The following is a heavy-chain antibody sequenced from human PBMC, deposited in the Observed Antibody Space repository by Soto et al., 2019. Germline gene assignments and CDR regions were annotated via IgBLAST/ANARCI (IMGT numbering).Heavy chain of an antibody. CDR1: GFTFSSYG. J-gene: IGHJ4*02. D-gene: IGHD2-15*01. CDR2: IPYDGTNK. CDR3: AKMGGILSKDPSSAY. Sequence: QVQLVESGGDVVQPGGSLRLSCAASGFTFSSYGIHWVRQAPGKGLDWVAAIPYDGTNKYYADSVKGRFTISIDTSKNTVYLQMNSLRVEDTAVYYCAKMGGILSKDPSSAYWGQGTLVTVSS. V-gene: IGHV3-30*18.